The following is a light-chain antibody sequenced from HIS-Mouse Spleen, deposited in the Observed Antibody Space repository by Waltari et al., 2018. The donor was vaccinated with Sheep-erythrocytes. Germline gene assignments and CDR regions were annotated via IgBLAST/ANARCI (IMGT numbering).Light chain of an antibody. CDR1: SSDVGSYNL. V-gene: IGLV2-23*01. J-gene: IGLJ3*02. Sequence: QSALTQPASVSGSPGQSITISCTGTSSDVGSYNLVSCYQQHPGKAPKLMIYEGSKRPSGVSNRFSGSKSGNTGSLAISGLQAEDEADYYCCSYAGSSTPWVFGGGTKLAV. CDR2: EGS. CDR3: CSYAGSSTPWV.